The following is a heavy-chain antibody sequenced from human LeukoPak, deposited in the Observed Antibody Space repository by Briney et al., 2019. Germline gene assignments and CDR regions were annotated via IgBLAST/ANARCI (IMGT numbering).Heavy chain of an antibody. CDR2: IYSGGST. Sequence: PRGSLRLSCAASGLTVSSNYMSWVRQAPGKGLVWVSSIYSGGSTYYTDSVKGRFTISRDNSKNTLYLQMNSLRAEDTAVYYCARDLAGYNSFDYWGQGTLVTVSS. D-gene: IGHD5-24*01. CDR1: GLTVSSNY. CDR3: ARDLAGYNSFDY. J-gene: IGHJ4*02. V-gene: IGHV3-66*01.